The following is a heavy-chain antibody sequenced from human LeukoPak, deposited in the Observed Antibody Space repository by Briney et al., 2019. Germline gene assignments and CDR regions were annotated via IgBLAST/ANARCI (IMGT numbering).Heavy chain of an antibody. CDR2: VNNDGSDT. Sequence: GGSLRLSCTASGFAFSTYWMNWVRPAPGKGLVWVSRVNNDGSDTSYAGSVKGRFTISRDNTKNTLYLQMNSLRAEDTAVYYCVRDLNDVLQNYRGTWYPADYWGQGTLVTVSS. CDR1: GFAFSTYW. CDR3: VRDLNDVLQNYRGTWYPADY. D-gene: IGHD6-13*01. J-gene: IGHJ4*02. V-gene: IGHV3-74*01.